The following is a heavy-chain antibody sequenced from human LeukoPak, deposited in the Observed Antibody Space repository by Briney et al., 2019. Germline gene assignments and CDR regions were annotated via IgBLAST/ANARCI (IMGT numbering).Heavy chain of an antibody. J-gene: IGHJ4*02. Sequence: SETLSLTCTVSGDSISSSNSYWGWIRQPPGKGLEWIGSMWFGATTSYDPSLKSRVTISIDPSKNQFSLKLSSVTAADTALYYCARGRRGSYFQDYWGQGTLVTVSS. D-gene: IGHD1-26*01. V-gene: IGHV4-39*07. CDR2: MWFGATT. CDR1: GDSISSSNSY. CDR3: ARGRRGSYFQDY.